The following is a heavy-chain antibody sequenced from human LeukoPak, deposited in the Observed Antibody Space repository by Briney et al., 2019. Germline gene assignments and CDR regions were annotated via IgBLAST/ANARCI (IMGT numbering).Heavy chain of an antibody. CDR3: ARAVGKTFKGGIAARQPYYYYYMDV. Sequence: SETLSLTCAVYGGSFSGYYWSWIRQPPGKGLEWIGEINHSGSTNYNPSLKSRVTISVDTSKNQFSLKLSSVTAADTAVYYCARAVGKTFKGGIAARQPYYYYYMDVWGKGTTVTVSS. D-gene: IGHD6-6*01. V-gene: IGHV4-34*01. CDR2: INHSGST. CDR1: GGSFSGYY. J-gene: IGHJ6*03.